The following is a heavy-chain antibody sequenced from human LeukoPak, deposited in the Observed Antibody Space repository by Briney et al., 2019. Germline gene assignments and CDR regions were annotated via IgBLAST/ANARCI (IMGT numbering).Heavy chain of an antibody. D-gene: IGHD4-17*01. V-gene: IGHV1-18*01. CDR2: IIANNGNT. CDR1: GYTFTSYG. CDR3: ARQTVKYYYYMDV. Sequence: GASVKVSCKASGYTFTSYGISWVRQAPGQGLEWMGWIIANNGNTNYAQKLQGRVTMTADTSTSTAYMELSSLRSDDTAVYYCARQTVKYYYYMDVWGKGTTVTISS. J-gene: IGHJ6*03.